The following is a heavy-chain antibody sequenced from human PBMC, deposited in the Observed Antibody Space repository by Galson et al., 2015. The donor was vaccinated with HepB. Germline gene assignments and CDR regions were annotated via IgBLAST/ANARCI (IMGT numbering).Heavy chain of an antibody. CDR1: GFTFGDYA. CDR2: IRSKAYGGTT. V-gene: IGHV3-49*04. D-gene: IGHD2-2*01. Sequence: SLRLSCAASGFTFGDYAMSWVRQAPGKGLEWVGFIRSKAYGGTTEYAASVKGRFTISRDDSKSIAYLQMNSLKTEDTAVYYCTNLVVVPAAMPRYGMDVWGQGTTVTVSS. J-gene: IGHJ6*02. CDR3: TNLVVVPAAMPRYGMDV.